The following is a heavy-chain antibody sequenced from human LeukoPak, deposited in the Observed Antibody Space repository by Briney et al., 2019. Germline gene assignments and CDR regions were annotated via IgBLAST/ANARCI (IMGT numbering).Heavy chain of an antibody. CDR2: IKQDESEK. D-gene: IGHD6-13*01. CDR1: GFTFNNYW. CDR3: AKVRIAAAGIHYYYMDV. Sequence: GGSLRLSCEASGFTFNNYWMSWFRQAPGKGLEWVANIKQDESEKNYVDSVKGRFTISRDNVKNSLYLQMNSLRAEDTAVYYCAKVRIAAAGIHYYYMDVWGKGTTVTISS. V-gene: IGHV3-7*01. J-gene: IGHJ6*03.